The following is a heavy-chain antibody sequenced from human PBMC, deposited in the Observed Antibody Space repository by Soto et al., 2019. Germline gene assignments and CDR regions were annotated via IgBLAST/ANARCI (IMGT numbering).Heavy chain of an antibody. Sequence: GGSLRLSCAASGFTFSSYGMHWVRQAPGKGLEWVAVIWYDGSNKYYADSVKGRFTISRDNSKNTLYLQMNSLRAEDTAVYYCARDRGRVYGGPGDAFDIWGQGTMVTVSS. D-gene: IGHD3-10*01. V-gene: IGHV3-33*01. CDR2: IWYDGSNK. CDR1: GFTFSSYG. CDR3: ARDRGRVYGGPGDAFDI. J-gene: IGHJ3*02.